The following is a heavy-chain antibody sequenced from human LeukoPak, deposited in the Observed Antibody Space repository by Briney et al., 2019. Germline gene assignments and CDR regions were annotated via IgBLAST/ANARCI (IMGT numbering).Heavy chain of an antibody. CDR3: ARAFGSAWHYMDV. V-gene: IGHV3-64*02. Sequence: GGSLRLSCAASGFTFRSYGMHWVRQAPGKGLEYVSGMSSSGGSTFYADSVKGRFTIPRDNSKNTLYLQMGSLRAEDMAVYYCARAFGSAWHYMDVWGKGTPVTVSS. D-gene: IGHD6-19*01. CDR1: GFTFRSYG. CDR2: MSSSGGST. J-gene: IGHJ6*03.